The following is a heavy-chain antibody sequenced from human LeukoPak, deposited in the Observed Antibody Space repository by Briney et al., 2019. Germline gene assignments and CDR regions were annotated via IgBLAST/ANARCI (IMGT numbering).Heavy chain of an antibody. V-gene: IGHV1-2*06. D-gene: IGHD6-13*01. CDR2: INPNSGGT. Sequence: ASVKVSCTASGYTFTVYYMHWVRQAPGQGLEWMGRINPNSGGTNYAQKFQGRVTMTRDTSISTAYMELSRLRSDDTAVYYCARAAAGTSFDYWGQGTLVTVSS. J-gene: IGHJ4*02. CDR1: GYTFTVYY. CDR3: ARAAAGTSFDY.